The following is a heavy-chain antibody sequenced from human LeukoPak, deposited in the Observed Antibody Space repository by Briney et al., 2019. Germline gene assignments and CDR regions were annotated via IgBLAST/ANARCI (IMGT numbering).Heavy chain of an antibody. CDR1: GDSINSYY. V-gene: IGHV4-59*01. Sequence: SETLSLTCTVSGDSINSYYWNWIRQPPGKGLEWLGYIYYSGRTDYNPSLKSRVTISVDTSKHQFSMKLKSVTAADTAVYFCARGRWLPNAFDIWGQGTMVTV. CDR3: ARGRWLPNAFDI. D-gene: IGHD5-24*01. J-gene: IGHJ3*02. CDR2: IYYSGRT.